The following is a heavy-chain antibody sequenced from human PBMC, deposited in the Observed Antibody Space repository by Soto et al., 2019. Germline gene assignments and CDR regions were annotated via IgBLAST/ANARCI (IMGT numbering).Heavy chain of an antibody. CDR2: INPIFGTA. D-gene: IGHD4-4*01. V-gene: IGHV1-69*12. CDR1: GGTFSTYP. CDR3: ARLRASNYEAYQH. Sequence: QVQLVQSGAEVKKPGSSEKVSCKASGGTFSTYPISWVRQAPGQGLEWMGGINPIFGTANYAQKLQGRVTITADESTTTAYMQLSSLRSDDTAVYYCARLRASNYEAYQHWGQGTLVTVSS. J-gene: IGHJ1*01.